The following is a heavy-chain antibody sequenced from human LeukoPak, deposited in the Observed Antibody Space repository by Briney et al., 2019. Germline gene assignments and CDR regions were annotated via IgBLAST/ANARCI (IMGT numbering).Heavy chain of an antibody. J-gene: IGHJ4*02. D-gene: IGHD5-12*01. CDR3: ARSDSGYGPLDY. Sequence: GRSLRLSCAASGFTFSSYGMHWVRQAPGKGLEWVAVIWYDGSNKYYADSVKGRFTISRDNSKNTLYLQMNSLRAEDTAVYYCARSDSGYGPLDYWGQGTLVTVSS. CDR1: GFTFSSYG. V-gene: IGHV3-33*01. CDR2: IWYDGSNK.